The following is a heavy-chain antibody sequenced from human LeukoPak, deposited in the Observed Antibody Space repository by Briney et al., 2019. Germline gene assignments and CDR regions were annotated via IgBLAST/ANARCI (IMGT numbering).Heavy chain of an antibody. CDR2: MNTNSGNT. D-gene: IGHD2-8*01. CDR3: AREGLTPANYYYFGMDV. V-gene: IGHV1-8*01. J-gene: IGHJ6*02. CDR1: GYTFTSYD. Sequence: ASVKVSCKASGYTFTSYDINWVRQATGQGLEWMGWMNTNSGNTGYAQKFQGRVTMTRNTSISTAYMELSSLRSEDTAVYYCAREGLTPANYYYFGMDVWGQGTTVTVSS.